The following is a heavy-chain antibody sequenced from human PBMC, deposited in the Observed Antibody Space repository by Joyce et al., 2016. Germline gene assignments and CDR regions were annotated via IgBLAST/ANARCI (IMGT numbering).Heavy chain of an antibody. V-gene: IGHV4-31*03. J-gene: IGHJ4*02. D-gene: IGHD2-15*01. CDR1: GDSISTAGYY. CDR2: LHHTGGT. CDR3: ARVVGSTFGGFDY. Sequence: QVQLQESGPGLVQPSQTLSLTSTVSGDSISTAGYYWSWVRQHPATGLEWIGYLHHTGGTYDSPSLKSRSTIAGDTSKNQFSLKLDSVTAADTAMYYCARVVGSTFGGFDYWGQGALVTVSS.